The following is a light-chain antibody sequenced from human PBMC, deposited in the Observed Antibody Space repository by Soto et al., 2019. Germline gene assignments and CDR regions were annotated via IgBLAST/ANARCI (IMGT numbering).Light chain of an antibody. Sequence: QSVRTQPPSASGSPGQSVTISCTGTSSDVGGYNFVSWYQQHPGKAPKLIIYDVNKRPSGVPDRFSGSKSGNTASLTVSGLQPDDEADYYCSSYAGSNFNVFGIGTKVTVL. V-gene: IGLV2-8*01. CDR2: DVN. CDR3: SSYAGSNFNV. J-gene: IGLJ1*01. CDR1: SSDVGGYNF.